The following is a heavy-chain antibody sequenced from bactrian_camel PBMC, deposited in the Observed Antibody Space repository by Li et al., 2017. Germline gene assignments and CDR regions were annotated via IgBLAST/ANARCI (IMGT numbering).Heavy chain of an antibody. CDR3: TAGSPILYGGNCPLQYEANY. Sequence: HVQLVESGGGSVQSGGSLRLSYVASGETYCVGWFCQAPGKGREEIATIDPDGTRYADFVKGRFTISKDNAKNTLSLQMNSLKPEDTAMYYCTAGSPILYGGNCPLQYEANYWGQGTQVTVS. V-gene: IGHV3S53*01. CDR1: GETYC. J-gene: IGHJ4*01. CDR2: IDPDGT. D-gene: IGHD6*01.